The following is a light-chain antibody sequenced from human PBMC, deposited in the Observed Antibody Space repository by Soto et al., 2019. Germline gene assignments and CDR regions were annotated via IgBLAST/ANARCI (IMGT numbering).Light chain of an antibody. V-gene: IGLV2-14*01. CDR2: EVN. CDR1: SSDIGAYDY. J-gene: IGLJ2*01. Sequence: QSALTQPASLSGSPGQSITISCTGTSSDIGAYDYVSWFQQHPGKAPKLMISEVNNRPSGVSNRFSGSKSGNTAYLTISGLQVEDEAEYYCSSFRSGGTRVLFGGGTKVTVL. CDR3: SSFRSGGTRVL.